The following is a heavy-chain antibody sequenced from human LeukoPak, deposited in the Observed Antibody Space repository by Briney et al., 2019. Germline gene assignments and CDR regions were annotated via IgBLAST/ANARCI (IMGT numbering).Heavy chain of an antibody. CDR1: GGTFSSYA. D-gene: IGHD3-22*01. J-gene: IGHJ4*02. V-gene: IGHV1-69*13. CDR3: ARSPRITMIVVVTELDY. CDR2: IIPIFGTA. Sequence: ASVKVSCKASGGTFSSYAISWVRQAPGQGLEWMGGIIPIFGTANYAQKFQGRVTITADESTSTAYMELSSLRSEDTAVYYCARSPRITMIVVVTELDYWGQGTLVTVSS.